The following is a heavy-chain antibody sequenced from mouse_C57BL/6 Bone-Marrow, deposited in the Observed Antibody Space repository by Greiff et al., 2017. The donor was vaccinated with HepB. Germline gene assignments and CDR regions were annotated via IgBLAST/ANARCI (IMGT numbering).Heavy chain of an antibody. CDR1: GFTFTDYY. CDR2: IRNKANGYTT. Sequence: EVKVEESGGGLVQPGGSLSLSCAASGFTFTDYYMSWVRQPPGQALEWLGFIRNKANGYTTEYSASVKGRFTISRDNSQSILYLQMNALRAEDSATYYCARFYGSSDGRYFDVWGTGTTVTVSS. J-gene: IGHJ1*03. V-gene: IGHV7-3*01. D-gene: IGHD1-1*01. CDR3: ARFYGSSDGRYFDV.